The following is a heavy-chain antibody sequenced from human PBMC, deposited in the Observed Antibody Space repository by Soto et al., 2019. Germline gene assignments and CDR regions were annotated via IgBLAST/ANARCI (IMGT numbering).Heavy chain of an antibody. CDR1: GFTFSSYG. CDR3: AREVVVPAAIRQHNHQGSYYYGMDV. V-gene: IGHV3-33*01. J-gene: IGHJ6*02. Sequence: QVQLVESGGGVVQPGRSLRLSCAASGFTFSSYGMHWVRQAPGKGLEWVAVIWYDGSNKYYADSVKGRFTISRDNSKNTLYLQMNSLRAEDTAVYYCAREVVVPAAIRQHNHQGSYYYGMDVWGQGTTVTVSS. D-gene: IGHD2-2*02. CDR2: IWYDGSNK.